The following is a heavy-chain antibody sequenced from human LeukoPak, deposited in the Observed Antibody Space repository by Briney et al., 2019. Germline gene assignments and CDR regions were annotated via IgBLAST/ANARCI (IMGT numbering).Heavy chain of an antibody. D-gene: IGHD3-3*01. V-gene: IGHV3-33*01. CDR2: IWYDGSNK. CDR1: GFTFSSYG. Sequence: PGRSLRLSCAASGFTFSSYGMHWVRQAPGKGLEWVAVIWYDGSNKYYADSVKGRFTISRDNSKNTLYLQMNSLRAEDTAVYYCARSYYDFWSGYLGHYYYYMDVWGKGTTVTVSS. J-gene: IGHJ6*03. CDR3: ARSYYDFWSGYLGHYYYYMDV.